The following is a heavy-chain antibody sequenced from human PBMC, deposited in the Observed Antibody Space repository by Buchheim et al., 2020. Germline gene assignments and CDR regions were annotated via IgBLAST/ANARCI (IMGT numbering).Heavy chain of an antibody. D-gene: IGHD3-10*01. CDR3: AKGLWGSGKHYSPSDY. V-gene: IGHV3-23*01. CDR2: LSGSGETT. CDR1: GLTFSNYA. Sequence: EVQLLESGGGLAQPGGSLRLSCVASGLTFSNYAMSWVRQAPGKGLEWVSGLSGSGETTYYADSVKGRFTVSRDNSKNTVYVQMNSLRAEDTGLYYRAKGLWGSGKHYSPSDYWGQGTL. J-gene: IGHJ4*02.